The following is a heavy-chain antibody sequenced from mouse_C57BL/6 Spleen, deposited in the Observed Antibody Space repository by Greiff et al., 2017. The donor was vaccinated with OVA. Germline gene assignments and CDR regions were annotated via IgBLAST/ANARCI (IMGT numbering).Heavy chain of an antibody. CDR1: GYTFTSYG. CDR3: ARRGDGSLDY. V-gene: IGHV1-81*01. J-gene: IGHJ2*01. CDR2: IYPRSGNT. Sequence: QLQQSGAELARPGASVKLSCKASGYTFTSYGISWVKQRTGQGLEWIGEIYPRSGNTYYNEKFKGKATLTADKSSSTAYMELRSLTSEDSAVYFCARRGDGSLDYWGQGTTLTVSS. D-gene: IGHD1-1*01.